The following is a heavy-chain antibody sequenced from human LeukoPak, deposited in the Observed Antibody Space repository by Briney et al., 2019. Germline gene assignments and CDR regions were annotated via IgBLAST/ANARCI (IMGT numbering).Heavy chain of an antibody. V-gene: IGHV3-48*04. CDR1: GFTFDRYS. CDR3: AKVFAAGELYPHIYYFDY. J-gene: IGHJ4*02. Sequence: HPGGSLRLSCAASGFTFDRYSMDWVRQAPGKGLEWISYISSSSDTIYYADSVKGRFTISRDNAKNSLYLQMNSLRAEDTALYYCAKVFAAGELYPHIYYFDYWGQGTLVTVSS. D-gene: IGHD3-10*01. CDR2: ISSSSDTI.